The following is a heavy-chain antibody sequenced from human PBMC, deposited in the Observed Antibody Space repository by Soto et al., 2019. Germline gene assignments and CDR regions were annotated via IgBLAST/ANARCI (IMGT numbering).Heavy chain of an antibody. V-gene: IGHV3-30*18. CDR1: GFTFSSYG. CDR3: AKFDI. CDR2: ISYDGSNK. Sequence: QVQLVEYGGGVVQPGRSLRLSCAASGFTFSSYGMHWVRQAPGKGLEWVAVISYDGSNKYYADSVKGRFTISRDNSKNTLYLQMNSLRAEDTAVYYCAKFDIWGQGTMVTVSS. J-gene: IGHJ3*02.